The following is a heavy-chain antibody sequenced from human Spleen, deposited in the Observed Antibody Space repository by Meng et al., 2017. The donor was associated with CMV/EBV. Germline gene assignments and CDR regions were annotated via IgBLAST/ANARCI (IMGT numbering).Heavy chain of an antibody. J-gene: IGHJ4*02. CDR2: ISYDGDNK. CDR3: ARESNYNLLDY. CDR1: GFTVGCLV. D-gene: IGHD1-7*01. V-gene: IGHV3-30-3*01. Sequence: GFTVGCLVRYWVRKAPGGGLEWVASISYDGDNKHYADSVKGRFTISRDNSKNTLYLQMRSLRVEDTAVYYCARESNYNLLDYWGQGSLVTVSS.